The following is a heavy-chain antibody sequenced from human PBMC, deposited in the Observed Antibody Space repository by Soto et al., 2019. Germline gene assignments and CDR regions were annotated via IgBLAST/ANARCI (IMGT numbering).Heavy chain of an antibody. CDR2: IKSKTDGGTT. Sequence: EVQLVESGGGLVKPGGSLRLSCAASGFTFSNAWMSWVRQAPGKELEWVGRIKSKTDGGTTDYAAPVKGRFTISRDDSKNTLYLQMNSLKTEDTAVYYCTTDLVTTSQFDYWGQGTLVTVSS. D-gene: IGHD4-17*01. CDR1: GFTFSNAW. CDR3: TTDLVTTSQFDY. V-gene: IGHV3-15*01. J-gene: IGHJ4*02.